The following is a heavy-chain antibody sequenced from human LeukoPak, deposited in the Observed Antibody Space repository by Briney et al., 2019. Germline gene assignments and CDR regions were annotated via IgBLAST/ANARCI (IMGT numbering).Heavy chain of an antibody. J-gene: IGHJ4*02. CDR1: GFTFSSYA. Sequence: PGRSLRLSCAASGFTFSSYAMHWVRQAPGKGLEWVADISYDGSNKYYADSVKGRFTISRDNSKNTLYLQMNSLRAEDTAVYYCARGVVVALGLPIDYWGQGTLVTVSS. D-gene: IGHD2-15*01. CDR2: ISYDGSNK. V-gene: IGHV3-30*04. CDR3: ARGVVVALGLPIDY.